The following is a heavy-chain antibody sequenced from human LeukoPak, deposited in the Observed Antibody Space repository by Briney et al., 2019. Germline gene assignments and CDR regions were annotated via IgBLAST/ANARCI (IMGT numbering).Heavy chain of an antibody. CDR1: GFSLSNFQ. CDR2: ISLDGSTE. Sequence: GGSLRLSCVASGFSLSNFQMYWVRQAPGKGLEWVSIISLDGSTEFYADSVKGRFTISRDNSKNTLYLQMNSLRAEDTAVYYCAKGARSWELLYNWFDPWGQGTLVTVSS. D-gene: IGHD1-26*01. J-gene: IGHJ5*02. V-gene: IGHV3-30-3*01. CDR3: AKGARSWELLYNWFDP.